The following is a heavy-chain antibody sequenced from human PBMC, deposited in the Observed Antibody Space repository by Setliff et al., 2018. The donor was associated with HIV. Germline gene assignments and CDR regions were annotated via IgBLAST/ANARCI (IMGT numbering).Heavy chain of an antibody. CDR2: INHSGST. CDR1: GGSFSGYY. CDR3: ARDTNLLDYNFWSGYSRGWFDP. Sequence: PSETLSLTCAVYGGSFSGYYWSWIRQPPGKGLEWIGEINHSGSTNYNPSLKSRVTISLDTSKNQFSLKLSSVTAADTAVYYCARDTNLLDYNFWSGYSRGWFDPWGQGTLVTVSS. V-gene: IGHV4-34*01. D-gene: IGHD3-3*01. J-gene: IGHJ5*02.